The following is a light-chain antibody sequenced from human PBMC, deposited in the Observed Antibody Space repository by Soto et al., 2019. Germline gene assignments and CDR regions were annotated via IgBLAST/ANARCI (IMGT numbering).Light chain of an antibody. CDR2: GAS. J-gene: IGKJ1*01. CDR3: QQYKNWPRT. Sequence: RVITQSPATLSVSPGERATLSCRASQNVGSNLAWYHQKHGRAPRLLIYGASTRATGFPARFSGFGSRTELTITINSLKSEDFAVYYCQQYKNWPRTFGQGTKVDIK. V-gene: IGKV3-15*01. CDR1: QNVGSN.